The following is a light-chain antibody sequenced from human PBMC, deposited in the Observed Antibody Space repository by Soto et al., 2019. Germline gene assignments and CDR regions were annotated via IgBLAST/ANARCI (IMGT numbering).Light chain of an antibody. J-gene: IGKJ3*01. V-gene: IGKV3D-20*02. CDR1: QSISSTY. CDR2: GAS. CDR3: QQRSNWAT. Sequence: EIVLTQSPGILSLSPGERATLSCRASQSISSTYLAWYQQKPGQAPRLLIYGASSRATGIPARFSGSGSVTDFTLTISSLEPEDFAVYYCQQRSNWATFGPGTKVDI.